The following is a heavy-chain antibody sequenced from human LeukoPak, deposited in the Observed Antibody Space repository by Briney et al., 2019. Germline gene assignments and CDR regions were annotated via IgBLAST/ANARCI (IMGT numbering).Heavy chain of an antibody. Sequence: PSQTLSLTCTASGGSISSGDYYWSWIRQPPGKGLEWIGYIYYSGSTYYNPSLKSRVTISVDTSKNQFSLKLSSVTAADTAVYYCARVEATDSGSYYLHFDYWGQGTLVTVSS. V-gene: IGHV4-30-4*08. D-gene: IGHD1-26*01. CDR3: ARVEATDSGSYYLHFDY. CDR2: IYYSGST. CDR1: GGSISSGDYY. J-gene: IGHJ4*02.